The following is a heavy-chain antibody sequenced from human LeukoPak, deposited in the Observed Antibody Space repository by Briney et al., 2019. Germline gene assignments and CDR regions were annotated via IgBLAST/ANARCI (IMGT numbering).Heavy chain of an antibody. CDR3: ARGYGDYDPAEWFDP. D-gene: IGHD4-17*01. CDR1: GYSFTSYW. CDR2: IYPADSDT. J-gene: IGHJ5*02. V-gene: IGHV5-51*01. Sequence: GESLKIPCRGSGYSFTSYWISWVRQLPGKGLEWMGIIYPADSDTRYSPSFQGQVTISGDKSISTAYLQWSSQKASDTAMYYCARGYGDYDPAEWFDPWGQGTLVTVSS.